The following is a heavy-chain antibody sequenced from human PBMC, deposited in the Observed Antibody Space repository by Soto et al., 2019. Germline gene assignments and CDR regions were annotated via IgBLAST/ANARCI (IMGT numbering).Heavy chain of an antibody. CDR3: ASDISNIGYPAFDN. V-gene: IGHV1-18*01. J-gene: IGHJ4*02. Sequence: QVQLVQSGAEVKKPGASVQVSCKASGYTFTNYGINWVRQAPGQGLKLMGWISAYNGHTNYAQRLQGRVTMTVDTSTSTAYMELMCLRPHDQAVYYCASDISNIGYPAFDNWGQGTLVTVSS. CDR1: GYTFTNYG. CDR2: ISAYNGHT. D-gene: IGHD5-18*01.